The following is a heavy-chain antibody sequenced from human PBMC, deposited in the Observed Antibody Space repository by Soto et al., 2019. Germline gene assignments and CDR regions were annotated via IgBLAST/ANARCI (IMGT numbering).Heavy chain of an antibody. D-gene: IGHD3-16*01. V-gene: IGHV3-23*01. CDR1: GFTASSYA. J-gene: IGHJ3*02. CDR2: MSGSGGYT. CDR3: AKGGEVDTTIGDAFDI. Sequence: EVQLLESGGGLVQPGGSLRLSCAASGFTASSYAMSWVRQAPGKGLEWVSGMSGSGGYTYYADSVKGRFTISRDNSKNTVYLQMNSLRAEDTAVYYCAKGGEVDTTIGDAFDIWGQGTMVTVSS.